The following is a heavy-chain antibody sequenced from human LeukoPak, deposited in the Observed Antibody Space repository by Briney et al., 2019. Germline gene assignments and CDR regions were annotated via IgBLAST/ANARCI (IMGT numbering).Heavy chain of an antibody. CDR2: ISSSSSYI. V-gene: IGHV3-21*01. Sequence: AGGSLRLSCAASGFIFSSYNMNWVRQAPGKGLEWVSFISSSSSYIYYADSVKGRFTISRDNAKNSLYLQMNSLRAEDTAVYYCARAPGYRSFLDYWGQGTLVTVSS. CDR3: ARAPGYRSFLDY. CDR1: GFIFSSYN. D-gene: IGHD6-13*01. J-gene: IGHJ4*02.